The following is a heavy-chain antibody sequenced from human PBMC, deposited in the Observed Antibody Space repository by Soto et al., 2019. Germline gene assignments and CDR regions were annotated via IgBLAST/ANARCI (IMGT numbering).Heavy chain of an antibody. J-gene: IGHJ2*01. Sequence: GGSLRLSCAASGFTFGAFAMAWVRQRPGNGLEWVSSLSGGGGSTYYNNSVRGRFTISRDNSISTAYLQWSSLKASDTAMYYCARTMVRGVTALYWYFDLWGRGTLVTVSS. CDR3: ARTMVRGVTALYWYFDL. CDR2: LSGGGGST. V-gene: IGHV3-23*01. CDR1: GFTFGAFA. D-gene: IGHD3-10*01.